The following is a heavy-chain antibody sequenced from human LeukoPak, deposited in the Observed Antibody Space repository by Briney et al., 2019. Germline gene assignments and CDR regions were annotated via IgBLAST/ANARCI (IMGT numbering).Heavy chain of an antibody. D-gene: IGHD3-3*01. V-gene: IGHV4-59*01. CDR1: GGSISSYY. CDR2: IYYSGST. CDR3: ARWAQYYDFWSGYVLDY. J-gene: IGHJ4*02. Sequence: SETLSLTCTVSGGSISSYYWSWIRQPPGKGLEWIGYIYYSGSTNYNPSLKSRVTISVDTSKNQFSLKLSSVTAADTAVYYCARWAQYYDFWSGYVLDYWGQGTLVTVSS.